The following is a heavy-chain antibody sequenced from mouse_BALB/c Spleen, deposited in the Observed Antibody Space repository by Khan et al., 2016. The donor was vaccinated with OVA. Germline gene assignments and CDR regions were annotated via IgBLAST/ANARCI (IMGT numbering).Heavy chain of an antibody. CDR3: ARMARK. V-gene: IGHV14-3*02. J-gene: IGHJ2*01. CDR2: IDPPYGNT. Sequence: VQLQESGAELVKSGATVKLSCTASGLTIKDTYMHWLKQWPEQGLEWIGRIDPPYGNTKYDPNFHGKAAITADTSSNTAYLQHSSVKSEATAINYGARMARKWGQGTTLTVSS. CDR1: GLTIKDTY.